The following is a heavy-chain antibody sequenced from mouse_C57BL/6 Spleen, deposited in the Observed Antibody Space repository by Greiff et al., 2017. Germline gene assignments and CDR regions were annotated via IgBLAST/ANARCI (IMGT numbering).Heavy chain of an antibody. Sequence: EVMLVESGGGLVQPGGSMKLSCVASGFTFSNYWMNWVRQSPEKGLEWVAQIRLKSDNYATHYAESVKGRFTISRDDSKSSVYLQMNNLRAEDTGIYYCTVEGTLAWFAYWGQGTLVTVSA. CDR3: TVEGTLAWFAY. CDR2: IRLKSDNYAT. J-gene: IGHJ3*01. CDR1: GFTFSNYW. V-gene: IGHV6-3*01.